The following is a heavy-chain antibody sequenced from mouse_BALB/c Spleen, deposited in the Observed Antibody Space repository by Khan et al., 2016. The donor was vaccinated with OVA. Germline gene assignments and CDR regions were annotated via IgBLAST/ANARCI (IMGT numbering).Heavy chain of an antibody. Sequence: EVKLVESGGGLVKPGGSLKLSCAASGFTFSSYTMSWVRQTPEKRLEWVATISSGSTYTYYPDSVKGRFTISRDNPKNTLYLQMSSLKSEDTALCYCTRDGNYAHWYFDVWGAGTTVTVSS. CDR3: TRDGNYAHWYFDV. D-gene: IGHD2-1*01. V-gene: IGHV5-6-4*01. CDR2: ISSGSTYT. CDR1: GFTFSSYT. J-gene: IGHJ1*01.